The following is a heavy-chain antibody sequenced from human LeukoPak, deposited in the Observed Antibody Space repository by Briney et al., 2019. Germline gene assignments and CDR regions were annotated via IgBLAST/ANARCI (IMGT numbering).Heavy chain of an antibody. J-gene: IGHJ6*02. CDR3: ARDLVIAVAGTGYYYYGMDV. CDR2: IWFDGNNK. D-gene: IGHD6-19*01. CDR1: GFSFSTYG. Sequence: GGSLRLSCAASGFSFSTYGIHWVRQAPGKGLEWVAVIWFDGNNKYYADSVKGRFTISRDNSKNTLYLQMSSLRAEDTAVYYCARDLVIAVAGTGYYYYGMDVWGQGTTVTVSS. V-gene: IGHV3-33*01.